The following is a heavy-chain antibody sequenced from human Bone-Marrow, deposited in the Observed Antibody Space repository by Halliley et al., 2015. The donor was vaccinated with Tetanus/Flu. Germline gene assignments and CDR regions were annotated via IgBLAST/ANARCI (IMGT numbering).Heavy chain of an antibody. D-gene: IGHD2-8*01. CDR2: IYSSGTT. CDR3: ARGDQWAVRFDN. V-gene: IGHV4-39*07. J-gene: IGHJ4*02. Sequence: TLSLTCTVSGGSISGSTFYWDWIRQPPGKGLEWIGSIYSSGTTFYTASLRSRVTISVDTSKKQFSLKVTSVTAADTAMYYCARGDQWAVRFDNWGRGALVTVSS. CDR1: GGSISGSTFY.